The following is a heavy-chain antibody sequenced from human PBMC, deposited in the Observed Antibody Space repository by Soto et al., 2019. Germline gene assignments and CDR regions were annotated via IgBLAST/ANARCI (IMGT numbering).Heavy chain of an antibody. Sequence: GGSLRLSCAASGFTVSSNYMSWFRQAPGKGLEWVSVIYSGGSTYYADSVKGRFTISRDNSKNTLYLQMNSLRAEDTAVYYCAREFYIGAAAHAFDIWGQGTMVTVSS. CDR2: IYSGGST. D-gene: IGHD2-15*01. CDR1: GFTVSSNY. CDR3: AREFYIGAAAHAFDI. V-gene: IGHV3-66*01. J-gene: IGHJ3*02.